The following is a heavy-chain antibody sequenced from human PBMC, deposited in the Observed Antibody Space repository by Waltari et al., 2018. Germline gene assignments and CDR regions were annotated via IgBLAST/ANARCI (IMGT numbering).Heavy chain of an antibody. CDR2: IYHRGST. CDR1: GYSISSGYY. J-gene: IGHJ4*02. CDR3: ARGYFDWLLPFDY. V-gene: IGHV4-38-2*01. Sequence: QVQLQESGPGLVKPSETLSLTCAVSGYSISSGYYWGWLRQPPGKGLEWIGSIYHRGSTYYNPSLKSRVTISVDTSKNQFSLKLSSVTAADTAVYYCARGYFDWLLPFDYWGQGTLVTVSS. D-gene: IGHD3-9*01.